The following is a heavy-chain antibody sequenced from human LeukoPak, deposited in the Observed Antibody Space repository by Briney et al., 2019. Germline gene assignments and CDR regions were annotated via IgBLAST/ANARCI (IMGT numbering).Heavy chain of an antibody. CDR2: ISYDGSNK. V-gene: IGHV3-30-3*01. J-gene: IGHJ4*02. CDR3: ARPGVVVAAHFDY. Sequence: GGSLRLSCAASGFTFSSYAMHWVRQAPGKGLEWVAVISYDGSNKYYADSVKGRFTISRDNSKNTLYLQMNSLRAEDTAVYYCARPGVVVAAHFDYWGQGTLVTVSS. CDR1: GFTFSSYA. D-gene: IGHD2-15*01.